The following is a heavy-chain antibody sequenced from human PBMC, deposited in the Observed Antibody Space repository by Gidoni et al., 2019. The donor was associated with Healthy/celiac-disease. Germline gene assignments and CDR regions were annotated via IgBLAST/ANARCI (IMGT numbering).Heavy chain of an antibody. D-gene: IGHD3-3*01. CDR3: AKELGITIFGVVIAGADEYYFDY. CDR1: GFTFSSYG. J-gene: IGHJ4*02. V-gene: IGHV3-30*18. Sequence: QVQLVESGGGVVQPGRSLRLSCAASGFTFSSYGMLWVRQAPGKGLEWVAVISYDGSNKYYADSVKGRFTISRDNSKNTLYLQMNSLRAEDTAVYYCAKELGITIFGVVIAGADEYYFDYWGQGTLVTVSS. CDR2: ISYDGSNK.